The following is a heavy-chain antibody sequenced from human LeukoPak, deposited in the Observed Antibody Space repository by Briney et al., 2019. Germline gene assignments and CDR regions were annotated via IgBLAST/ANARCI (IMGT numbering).Heavy chain of an antibody. CDR1: GFTFSDIY. CDR2: IRSSGSTK. CDR3: AREDDAPRGWYST. V-gene: IGHV3-11*01. Sequence: PGGSLRLSCAASGFTFSDIYMGWIRQAPGKGLEWGSYIRSSGSTKYSTDSVKGRFTISRDNAKTALYLQMNSMRAEDTAVYNCAREDDAPRGWYSTWGQGTLVTVSS. J-gene: IGHJ4*02. D-gene: IGHD6-19*01.